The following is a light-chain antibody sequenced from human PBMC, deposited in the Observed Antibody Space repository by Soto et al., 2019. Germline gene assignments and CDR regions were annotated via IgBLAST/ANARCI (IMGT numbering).Light chain of an antibody. Sequence: DLQLTQSPSSLSASVGDRVTITCRASQDISNYLSCFQQTVPSVLTYAASTLQSGIPSRFSGCGSGTDFTLTITGLQPEDVATDYCQNYNSAPVTFGQGTRLEIK. CDR3: QNYNSAPVT. CDR1: QDISNY. V-gene: IGKV1-27*01. CDR2: AAS. J-gene: IGKJ5*01.